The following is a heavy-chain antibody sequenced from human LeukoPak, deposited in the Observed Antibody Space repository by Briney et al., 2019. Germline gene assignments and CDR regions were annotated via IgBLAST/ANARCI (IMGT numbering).Heavy chain of an antibody. CDR2: IYYTGNT. V-gene: IGHV4-39*01. D-gene: IGHD3/OR15-3a*01. J-gene: IGHJ4*02. Sequence: SETLSLTCIVSGVSISSSNSYWGWIRQPPGKGLEWIGSIYYTGNTYYNASLKSRVTISIDTSKNQIPLRLTSVTAADTAMYYCARQTGSGLFTLPGGQGTLVTVSS. CDR1: GVSISSSNSY. CDR3: ARQTGSGLFTLP.